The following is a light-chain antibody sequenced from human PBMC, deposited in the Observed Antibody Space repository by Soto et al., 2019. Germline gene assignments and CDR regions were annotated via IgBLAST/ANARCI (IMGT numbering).Light chain of an antibody. J-gene: IGKJ4*01. CDR3: QQVNSYPLT. V-gene: IGKV1-9*01. CDR1: QGISGY. CDR2: AAS. Sequence: IQLTQSPSSLSASVGDRVTITCRASQGISGYLAWYQQKPGKAPNLLIYAASSLQSGVPPRFSGSGSGTEFTLTISSLQPEDFATYYCQQVNSYPLTFGGGTKVDIK.